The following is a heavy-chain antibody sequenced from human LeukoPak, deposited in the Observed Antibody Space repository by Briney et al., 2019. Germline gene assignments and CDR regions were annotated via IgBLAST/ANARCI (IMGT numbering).Heavy chain of an antibody. Sequence: SVKVSCKASGGTFSSYAISWVRQAPGQGLEWMGGIIPIFGTANYAQKFQGRVTITADESTSTAYMELSSLRSEDTAVYYCARAGTAAAGTLDYWGQGTLVTVSS. D-gene: IGHD6-13*01. CDR1: GGTFSSYA. CDR3: ARAGTAAAGTLDY. J-gene: IGHJ4*02. CDR2: IIPIFGTA. V-gene: IGHV1-69*13.